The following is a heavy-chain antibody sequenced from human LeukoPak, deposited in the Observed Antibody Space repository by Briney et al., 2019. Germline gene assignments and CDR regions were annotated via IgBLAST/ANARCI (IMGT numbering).Heavy chain of an antibody. J-gene: IGHJ2*01. CDR2: ISAYNGST. V-gene: IGHV1-18*01. CDR3: ARVWGAAPGILTGYFDL. D-gene: IGHD6-13*01. CDR1: GYIFTTYG. Sequence: GASVKVSCKASGYIFTTYGISWVRQAPGQGLEWMGWISAYNGSTNYAQRLQGRVTMTTDTSTGTAYMELRSLRSDDTAVYYCARVWGAAPGILTGYFDLWGRGTLVAVSS.